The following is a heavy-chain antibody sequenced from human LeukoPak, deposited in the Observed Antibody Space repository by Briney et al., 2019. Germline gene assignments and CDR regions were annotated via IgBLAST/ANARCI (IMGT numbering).Heavy chain of an antibody. CDR3: ARHWGSSWDITADTAMNNGFDP. V-gene: IGHV4-39*01. CDR2: IYYSGST. D-gene: IGHD5-18*01. Sequence: PSETLSLTCTVSGGSISSSSYYWGWIRQPPGKGLEWIGSIYYSGSTYYNPSLKSRVTISVDTSKNQFSLKLSSVTAADTAVYYCARHWGSSWDITADTAMNNGFDPWGQGTLVTVSS. CDR1: GGSISSSSYY. J-gene: IGHJ5*02.